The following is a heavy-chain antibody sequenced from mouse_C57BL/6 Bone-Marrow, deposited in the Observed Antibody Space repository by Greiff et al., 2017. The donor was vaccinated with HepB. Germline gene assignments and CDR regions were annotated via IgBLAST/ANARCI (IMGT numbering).Heavy chain of an antibody. V-gene: IGHV2-2*01. CDR1: GFSLTSYG. J-gene: IGHJ1*03. CDR2: LWSGGRT. Sequence: VQRVESGPGLVQPSQSLSITCTVSGFSLTSYGVHWVRQSPGKGLEWLGVLWSGGRTDYNAAFISRLSISKDNSKSQVFFKMNSLQADDTAIYYCALHYGSSSWYFDVWGTGTTVTVSS. CDR3: ALHYGSSSWYFDV. D-gene: IGHD1-1*01.